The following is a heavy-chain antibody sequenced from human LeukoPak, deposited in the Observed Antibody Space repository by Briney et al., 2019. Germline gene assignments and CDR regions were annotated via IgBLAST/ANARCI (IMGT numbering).Heavy chain of an antibody. D-gene: IGHD6-19*01. J-gene: IGHJ1*01. V-gene: IGHV3-9*01. Sequence: GGSLRLSCAASGFTFDDYAMHWVRQAPGKGLEWVSGISWNSGSIGYADSVKGRFTISRDNAKNSLYLQMNSLRAEDTALYYCAKEGVAVAGAQAEYFQHWGRGTLVTVSS. CDR2: ISWNSGSI. CDR3: AKEGVAVAGAQAEYFQH. CDR1: GFTFDDYA.